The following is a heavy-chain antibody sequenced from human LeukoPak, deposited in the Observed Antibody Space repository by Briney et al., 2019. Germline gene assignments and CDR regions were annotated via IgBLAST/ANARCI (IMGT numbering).Heavy chain of an antibody. CDR2: IYYSGST. D-gene: IGHD2-15*01. V-gene: IGHV4-39*01. Sequence: PSETLSLTCTVSGGSISSYYWGWIRQPPGKGLEWIGSIYYSGSTYYNPSLKSRVTISVDTSKNQFSLKLSSVTAADTAVYYCVVGAPLDYWGQGTLVTVSS. CDR1: GGSISSYY. J-gene: IGHJ4*02. CDR3: VVGAPLDY.